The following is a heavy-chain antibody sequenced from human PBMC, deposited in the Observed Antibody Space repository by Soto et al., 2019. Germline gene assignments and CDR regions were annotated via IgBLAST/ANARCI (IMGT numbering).Heavy chain of an antibody. CDR2: ISAYNTNT. V-gene: IGHV1-18*01. Sequence: QVQLVQSGAEVKKPGASVKVSCKTSGYTFTSYHISWVRQAPGQGLEWMGWISAYNTNTNYAQKFQGSGTMTTDTLTSTAYMELRSLRSDDTAVYYCARDTPPTDYWGQGTLVTVSS. CDR1: GYTFTSYH. J-gene: IGHJ4*02. CDR3: ARDTPPTDY.